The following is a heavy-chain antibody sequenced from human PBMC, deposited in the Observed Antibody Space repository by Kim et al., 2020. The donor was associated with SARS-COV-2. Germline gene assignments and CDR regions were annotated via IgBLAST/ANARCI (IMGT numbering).Heavy chain of an antibody. J-gene: IGHJ4*02. V-gene: IGHV1-46*01. CDR2: INPSGGST. CDR3: ARDLGHSIAAAGYHFDY. Sequence: ASVKVSCKASGYTFTSYYMHWVRQAPGQGLEWMGIINPSGGSTSYAQKFQGRVTMTRDTSTSTVYMELSSLRSEDTAVYYCARDLGHSIAAAGYHFDYWGQGTLVTVSS. CDR1: GYTFTSYY. D-gene: IGHD6-13*01.